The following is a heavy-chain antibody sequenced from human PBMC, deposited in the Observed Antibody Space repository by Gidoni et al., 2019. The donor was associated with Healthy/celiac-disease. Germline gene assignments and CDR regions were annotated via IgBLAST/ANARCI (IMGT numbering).Heavy chain of an antibody. CDR2: ISGSGGST. CDR1: GFTFSSYA. V-gene: IGHV3-23*01. J-gene: IGHJ6*02. Sequence: EVQLLESGGGLVQPGGSLRLSCPASGFTFSSYAMRWVRQAPGKGLAWVSAISGSGGSTYYADSVKGRFTISRDNSKNTLYLQMNSLRAEDTAVYYCAKVSGSSWYSKYYYYYGMDVWGQGTTVTVSS. D-gene: IGHD6-13*01. CDR3: AKVSGSSWYSKYYYYYGMDV.